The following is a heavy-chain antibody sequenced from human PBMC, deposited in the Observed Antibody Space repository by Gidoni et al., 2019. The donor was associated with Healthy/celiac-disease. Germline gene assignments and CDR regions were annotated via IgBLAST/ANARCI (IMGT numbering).Heavy chain of an antibody. CDR3: ARRRRVQQLGPRGWFDP. CDR1: GGSFSGYY. D-gene: IGHD6-13*01. V-gene: IGHV4-34*01. Sequence: QVQLQQWGAGLLKPSETLSLTCAVYGGSFSGYYWSWIRQPPGKGLEWIGEINHSGSTNYNPSLKSRVTISVDTSKNQFSLKLSSVTAADTAVYYCARRRRVQQLGPRGWFDPWGQGTLVTVSS. J-gene: IGHJ5*02. CDR2: INHSGST.